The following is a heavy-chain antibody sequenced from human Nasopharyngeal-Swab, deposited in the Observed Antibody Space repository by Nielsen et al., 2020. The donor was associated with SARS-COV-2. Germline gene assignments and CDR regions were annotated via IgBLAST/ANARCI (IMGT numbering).Heavy chain of an antibody. J-gene: IGHJ4*02. D-gene: IGHD6-19*01. CDR2: ISPYNGNT. CDR1: GYTFISYG. Sequence: ASVQVSCKSSGYTFISYGITWVRQAPAQGLEWMGWISPYNGNTKYAQKFQGRVTMTTDKSTTTAYMELRSLKSDDTAVYYCARRHGVVEGSGWNYFDFWGQGTLVTVPS. CDR3: ARRHGVVEGSGWNYFDF. V-gene: IGHV1-18*01.